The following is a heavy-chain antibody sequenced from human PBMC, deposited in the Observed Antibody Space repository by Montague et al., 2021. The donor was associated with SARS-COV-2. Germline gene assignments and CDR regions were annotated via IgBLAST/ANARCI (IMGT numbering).Heavy chain of an antibody. J-gene: IGHJ6*02. V-gene: IGHV4-34*01. CDR3: ARGRTVTTFYYYYYGMDV. Sequence: SETLSLTCTVSGGSISGYYWSWIRQHPGKGLEWIGEINHSGSTNYNPSLKSRVTISVDTSKNQFSLKLSSVTAADTAVYYCARGRTVTTFYYYYYGMDVWGQGTTVTVSS. CDR2: INHSGST. D-gene: IGHD4-17*01. CDR1: GGSISGYY.